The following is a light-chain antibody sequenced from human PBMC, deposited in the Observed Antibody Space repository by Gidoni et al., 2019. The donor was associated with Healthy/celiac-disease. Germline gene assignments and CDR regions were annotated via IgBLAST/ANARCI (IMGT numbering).Light chain of an antibody. CDR2: AAS. J-gene: IGKJ1*01. V-gene: IGKV1-8*01. Sequence: AIRMTPSPSSFSASTGDRVTITCRASQGISSYLAWYQQTPGKAPKLLIYAASTLQIWVPSRFSGSGSGTDFTLTISCLQSEDFATYYCQQYYSYPWTFGQXTKVEIK. CDR3: QQYYSYPWT. CDR1: QGISSY.